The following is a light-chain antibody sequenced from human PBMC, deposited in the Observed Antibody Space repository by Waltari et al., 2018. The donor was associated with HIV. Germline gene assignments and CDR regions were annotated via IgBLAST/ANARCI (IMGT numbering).Light chain of an antibody. CDR2: VGS. CDR1: QGLKNN. V-gene: IGKV1-17*01. Sequence: DVQMTQSPSSLSASVGDRVTVTCRASQGLKNNLAWYHQKPGKAPKRLIYVGSSLRSGVPSRFTGSGSGTYFTLTISSLQPEDLGTYYCLQHQRYPLTFGGGTKVEIK. CDR3: LQHQRYPLT. J-gene: IGKJ4*01.